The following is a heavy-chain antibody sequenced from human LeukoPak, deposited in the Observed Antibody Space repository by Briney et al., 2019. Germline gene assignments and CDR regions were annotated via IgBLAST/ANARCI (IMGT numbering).Heavy chain of an antibody. CDR1: GYTFTSYG. V-gene: IGHV1-18*01. D-gene: IGHD3-3*01. J-gene: IGHJ4*02. CDR2: ISAYNGNT. Sequence: ASVKVSCKASGYTFTSYGISWVRQAPGQGLEWMGWISAYNGNTNYAQKLQGRVTMATDTSTSTAYMELRSLRSDDTAVYYCARGALFGVVPLPLDYWGQGTLVTVSS. CDR3: ARGALFGVVPLPLDY.